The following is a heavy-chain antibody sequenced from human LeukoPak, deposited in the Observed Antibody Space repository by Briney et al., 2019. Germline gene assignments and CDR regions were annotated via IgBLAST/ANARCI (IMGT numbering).Heavy chain of an antibody. D-gene: IGHD6-13*01. J-gene: IGHJ4*02. V-gene: IGHV1-46*01. CDR2: INPSGGST. CDR1: GYNFISYY. CDR3: AQTDLAAAGYNY. Sequence: ASVKVSCKASGYNFISYYMHWVRQAPGQGLEWMGIINPSGGSTSYAQKFQDRVTMTRDTSTSTVYMELSSLKSEDTAVYYCAQTDLAAAGYNYWGQGTLVTVSS.